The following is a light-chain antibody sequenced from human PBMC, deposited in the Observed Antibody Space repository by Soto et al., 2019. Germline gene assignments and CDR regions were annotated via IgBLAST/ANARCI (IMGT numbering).Light chain of an antibody. Sequence: EIVMTQSPATLSVSPGERATLSCRASQSVSSNLAWYQQKPGQAPRLLIYGASTRATGIPARFSGSGSGTEFTLTISSLQSDAFAVYYCQQYNSWPPMAFGQGTQVEIK. CDR1: QSVSSN. CDR2: GAS. CDR3: QQYNSWPPMA. V-gene: IGKV3-15*01. J-gene: IGKJ1*01.